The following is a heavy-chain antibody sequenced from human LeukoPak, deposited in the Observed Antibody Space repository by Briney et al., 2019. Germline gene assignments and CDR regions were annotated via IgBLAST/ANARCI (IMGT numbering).Heavy chain of an antibody. D-gene: IGHD3-3*01. CDR1: GYTLTELS. CDR3: ATDSPTHYDFWSGYYTTFAFDI. CDR2: FDPEDGET. V-gene: IGHV1-24*01. J-gene: IGHJ3*02. Sequence: ASVKVSCKVSGYTLTELSMHWVRQAPGKGLEWMGGFDPEDGETIYAQKFQGRVTMTEDTSTDTAYMELSSLGSEDTAVYYCATDSPTHYDFWSGYYTTFAFDIWGQGTMVTVSS.